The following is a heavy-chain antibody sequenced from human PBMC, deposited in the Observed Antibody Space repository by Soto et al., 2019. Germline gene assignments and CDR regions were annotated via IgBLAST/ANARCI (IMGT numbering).Heavy chain of an antibody. CDR3: ARDKDLQPTVWGF. CDR2: VYYSGAT. D-gene: IGHD3-16*01. J-gene: IGHJ4*02. Sequence: SETLSLTCTVSGDSMATGGHYYSWIRQVPGKGLEWIGYVYYSGATHYTPSLRARATISRDTSKNQFSLRLISVTAAGTALYYCARDKDLQPTVWGFWGQGIQVTVSS. V-gene: IGHV4-31*03. CDR1: GDSMATGGHY.